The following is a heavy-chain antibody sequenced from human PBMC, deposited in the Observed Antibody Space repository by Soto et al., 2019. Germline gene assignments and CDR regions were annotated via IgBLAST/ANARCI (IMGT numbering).Heavy chain of an antibody. D-gene: IGHD6-13*01. CDR3: AKSQEIGTHFFDS. CDR2: IGTAGDT. J-gene: IGHJ4*02. Sequence: GGSLRLSCEASGFTFSGFDMHWVRQPTGKGLEWVSSIGTAGDTYYAVSVKGRFAISRDNAKNSLSLQMNSLRAGDMAVYFCAKSQEIGTHFFDSWGQGTQVTVSS. V-gene: IGHV3-13*01. CDR1: GFTFSGFD.